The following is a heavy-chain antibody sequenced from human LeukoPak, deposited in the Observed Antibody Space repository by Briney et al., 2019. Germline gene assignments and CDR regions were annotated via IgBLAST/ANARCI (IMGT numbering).Heavy chain of an antibody. J-gene: IGHJ4*02. V-gene: IGHV3-74*01. CDR2: INSDGSST. Sequence: GGSLRLSCTASGFIFGDYAMSWFRQAPGKGLVWVSRINSDGSSTSYADSVKGRFTISRDNAKNTLYLQMNSLRAEDTAVYYCARDLPGYTLYYFDYWGQGTLVTVSS. CDR1: GFIFGDYA. D-gene: IGHD5-24*01. CDR3: ARDLPGYTLYYFDY.